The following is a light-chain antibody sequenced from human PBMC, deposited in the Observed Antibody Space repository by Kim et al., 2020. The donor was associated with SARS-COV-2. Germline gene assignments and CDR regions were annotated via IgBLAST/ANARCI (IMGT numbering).Light chain of an antibody. J-gene: IGLJ2*01. CDR3: QTWDSGIGV. CDR1: SGPSTYT. CDR2: LNSYDGH. Sequence: GDLSSPPTSGPSTYTIARHRQQPQKGPRYMMTLNSYDGHTTGDGIPYPFSGSSSGTVRYLTISSLQSEDEADYSCQTWDSGIGVFAGGTQLTVL. V-gene: IGLV4-69*01.